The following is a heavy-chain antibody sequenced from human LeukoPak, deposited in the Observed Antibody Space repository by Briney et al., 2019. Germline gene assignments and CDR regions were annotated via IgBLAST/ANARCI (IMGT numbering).Heavy chain of an antibody. V-gene: IGHV4-4*07. CDR1: GGSISGYY. CDR2: IYTSGST. J-gene: IGHJ3*02. Sequence: SETLSLTCTVSGGSISGYYWSWIRQPAGKGLEWIGRIYTSGSTNYNPSLKSRVTMSVDTSKNQFSLKLSSVTAADTAVYYCARASGYCSSTSCFLDAFDIWGQGTMVTVSS. CDR3: ARASGYCSSTSCFLDAFDI. D-gene: IGHD2-2*01.